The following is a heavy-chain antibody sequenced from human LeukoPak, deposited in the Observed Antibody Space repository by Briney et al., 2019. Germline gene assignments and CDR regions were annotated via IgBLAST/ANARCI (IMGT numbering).Heavy chain of an antibody. CDR3: ARVHRLWFGELLSPLHGMDV. CDR1: GYTFTSYG. V-gene: IGHV1-18*01. D-gene: IGHD3-10*01. Sequence: ASVKVSCKASGYTFTSYGISWVRQAPGQGLEWMGWISAYNGNTNYAQKLQGRVTMTRNTSISTAYMELSSLRSEDTAVYYCARVHRLWFGELLSPLHGMDVWGQGTTVTVSS. J-gene: IGHJ6*02. CDR2: ISAYNGNT.